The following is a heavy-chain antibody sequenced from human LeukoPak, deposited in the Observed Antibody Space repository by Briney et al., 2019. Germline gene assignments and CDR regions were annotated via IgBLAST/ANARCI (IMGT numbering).Heavy chain of an antibody. J-gene: IGHJ4*02. D-gene: IGHD3-3*01. CDR2: IYHRGST. CDR1: VGSISSSNW. Sequence: SGTLSLTCVVSVGSISSSNWWNWVRQPPGKGLEWIGEIYHRGSTNYNPSLKRRVAMSIDKSKHLLSLSLTSVPAADQAVYYCARLSPFYFWGGYYGLYYFDYWGPGTLVTVSS. V-gene: IGHV4-4*02. CDR3: ARLSPFYFWGGYYGLYYFDY.